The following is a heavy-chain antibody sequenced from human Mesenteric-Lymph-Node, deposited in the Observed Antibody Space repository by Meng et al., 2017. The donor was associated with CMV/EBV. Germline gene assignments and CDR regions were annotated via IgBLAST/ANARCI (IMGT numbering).Heavy chain of an antibody. Sequence: GESLKISCAASGFTFNNYGMNWVRQAPGKGLEWIAYISSSTTTTHYADSVKGRFTISRDSAKNSLYLQMNSLRGEDTAVYFCARDLYSGSNRGYWGHGTMVTVSS. D-gene: IGHD1-26*01. CDR2: ISSSTTTT. J-gene: IGHJ4*01. CDR3: ARDLYSGSNRGY. V-gene: IGHV3-48*04. CDR1: GFTFNNYG.